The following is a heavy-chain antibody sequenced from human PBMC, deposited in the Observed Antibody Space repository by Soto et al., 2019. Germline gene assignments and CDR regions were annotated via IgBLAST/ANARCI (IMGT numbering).Heavy chain of an antibody. CDR1: GYTFTGYY. CDR2: INPNSGGT. Sequence: ASGKVCCKASGYTFTGYYMHWVRQSPGQGLEWMGWINPNSGGTNYAQKFQGRVTMTRDTSISTAYMELSRLRSDDTAVYYCASSRGYSGYDSFDYWGQGTLVTVSS. D-gene: IGHD5-12*01. V-gene: IGHV1-2*02. J-gene: IGHJ4*02. CDR3: ASSRGYSGYDSFDY.